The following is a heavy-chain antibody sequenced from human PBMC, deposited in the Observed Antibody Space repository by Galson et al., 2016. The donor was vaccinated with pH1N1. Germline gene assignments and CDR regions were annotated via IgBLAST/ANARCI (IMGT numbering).Heavy chain of an antibody. CDR2: MNPKSGTT. CDR1: GYTFTTYD. CDR3: ARDSSLWSAEWELFDY. J-gene: IGHJ4*02. V-gene: IGHV1-8*01. D-gene: IGHD1-26*01. Sequence: SCKASGYTFTTYDINWVRQAPGQGLEWVGWMNPKSGTTGYAQKFQGRVTMTRSISINTVYMELNSLSSEDTAIYYCARDSSLWSAEWELFDYWGQGTLVTVSS.